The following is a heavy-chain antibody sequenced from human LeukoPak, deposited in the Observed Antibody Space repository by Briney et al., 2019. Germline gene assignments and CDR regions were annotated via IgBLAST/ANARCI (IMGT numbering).Heavy chain of an antibody. CDR3: ARVYSSSGSYYFDY. CDR2: MNPNSGNT. V-gene: IGHV1-8*01. Sequence: ASVKVSCKASGYTFTSYDINWVRQATGQGLEWMGWMNPNSGNTGYAQKFQGRVTMTRNTSISTAYMELSSLRSDDTAVYYCARVYSSSGSYYFDYWGQGTLVTVSS. CDR1: GYTFTSYD. D-gene: IGHD1-26*01. J-gene: IGHJ4*02.